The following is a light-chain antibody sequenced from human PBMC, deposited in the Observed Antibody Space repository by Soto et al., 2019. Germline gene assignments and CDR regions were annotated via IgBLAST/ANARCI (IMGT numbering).Light chain of an antibody. CDR3: CSYAGNYTLV. CDR2: DVS. Sequence: QSALTQPRSVSGSPGQSVTISCTGTSSDVDAYNYVSWYQQLPGNAPKLMIYDVSKRPSGVPDRFSGSDSGNTASLTISGLQAEDEADYYCCSYAGNYTLVFGGGTQLTVL. J-gene: IGLJ3*02. CDR1: SSDVDAYNY. V-gene: IGLV2-11*01.